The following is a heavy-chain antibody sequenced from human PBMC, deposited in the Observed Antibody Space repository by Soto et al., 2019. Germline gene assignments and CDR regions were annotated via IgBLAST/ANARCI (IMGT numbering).Heavy chain of an antibody. CDR2: IYYSGSS. J-gene: IGHJ6*02. V-gene: IGHV4-4*02. Sequence: QVQLQESGPGLVKPSETLSLTCAVSGGSISRSNWWSWVRQSPGKGLEWIGEIYYSGSSTYNPSLKSRVTISVDKSKNKLSLNLSSVTAADTAVYYCARSPPIMGPPVPYYGMDVWGQGTTVSVSS. CDR3: ARSPPIMGPPVPYYGMDV. CDR1: GGSISRSNW. D-gene: IGHD1-26*01.